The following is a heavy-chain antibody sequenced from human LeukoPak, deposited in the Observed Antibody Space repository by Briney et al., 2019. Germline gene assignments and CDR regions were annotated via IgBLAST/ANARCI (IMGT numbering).Heavy chain of an antibody. CDR1: GGSFSGYY. D-gene: IGHD1-14*01. Sequence: SETLSLTCFVYGGSFSGYYWSWIRRPPGKGLEWIGEVNHSGGTNYNSSLKSRVTISVDTSKNQFSLKLSSVTAADTAVYYCAREGSNRDAFDIWGQGTMVTVSS. CDR2: VNHSGGT. CDR3: AREGSNRDAFDI. V-gene: IGHV4-34*01. J-gene: IGHJ3*02.